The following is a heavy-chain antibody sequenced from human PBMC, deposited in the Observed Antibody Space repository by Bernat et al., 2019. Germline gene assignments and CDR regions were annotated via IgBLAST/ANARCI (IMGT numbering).Heavy chain of an antibody. CDR2: INHSGST. J-gene: IGHJ6*02. CDR3: ARVPQGDPKIDYGSGSYYRYYYGMDV. V-gene: IGHV4-34*01. CDR1: GGSFSGYY. D-gene: IGHD3-10*01. Sequence: QVQLQQWGAGLLKPSETLSLTCAVYGGSFSGYYWSWIRQPPGKGLEWIGEINHSGSTNYNPSLKSLVTISVDTSKNQFSLKLSSVTAADTAVYYCARVPQGDPKIDYGSGSYYRYYYGMDVWGQGTTVTVSS.